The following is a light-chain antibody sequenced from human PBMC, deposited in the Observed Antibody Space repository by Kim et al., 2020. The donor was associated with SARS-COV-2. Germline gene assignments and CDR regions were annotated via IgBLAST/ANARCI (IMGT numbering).Light chain of an antibody. CDR3: SSYTPSATRI. Sequence: QSALTQPASVSGSPGQSITISCTGSSSDIGTFNHVSWYQQHPGKAPKLIIYDVDRRPSGFSDRFSGSKSDYTAYLTISGLLPEDEANYYCSSYTPSATRIFGGGTKLTVL. V-gene: IGLV2-14*01. CDR2: DVD. CDR1: SSDIGTFNH. J-gene: IGLJ2*01.